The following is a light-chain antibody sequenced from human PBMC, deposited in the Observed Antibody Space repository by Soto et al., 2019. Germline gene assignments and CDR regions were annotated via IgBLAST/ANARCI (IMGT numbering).Light chain of an antibody. CDR3: QQHINWPLT. V-gene: IGKV3D-20*02. Sequence: ELVLTQSPATVSLSPGERASLSCRASQSVSSSYLAWYQQKPGQAPRLLIYGASSRATGIPDRFSGSGSGTDFTLTISSLEPGDFALYYCQQHINWPLTFGGGTKVDIK. CDR2: GAS. J-gene: IGKJ4*01. CDR1: QSVSSSY.